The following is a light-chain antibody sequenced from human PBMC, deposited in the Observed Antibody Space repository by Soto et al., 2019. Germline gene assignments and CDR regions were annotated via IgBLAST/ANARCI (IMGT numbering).Light chain of an antibody. CDR2: DNN. CDR3: ATWDSSLSAVV. V-gene: IGLV1-51*01. Sequence: QSVLTQPPSVSAAPGQKVTISCSGSSSNIGNNYVSWYQQLPGTAPKLLIYDNNIRPSGIPDRFSGSKSGTSATLGITGLQTGDEADYYCATWDSSLSAVVFGGGTKVTVL. CDR1: SSNIGNNY. J-gene: IGLJ2*01.